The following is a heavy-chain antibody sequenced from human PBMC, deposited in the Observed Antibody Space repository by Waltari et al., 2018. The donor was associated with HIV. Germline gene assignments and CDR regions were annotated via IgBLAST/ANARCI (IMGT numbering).Heavy chain of an antibody. CDR3: ARTSGYDRPFDY. CDR2: LYYSGST. V-gene: IGHV4-59*01. D-gene: IGHD5-12*01. Sequence: QVQLQESGPGLVKPSETLSLTCTVSGGSISSYYWSWIRQPPGKGLEWIGYLYYSGSTNYNPSLKSRVTISVDTSKNQFSLKLSSVTAADTAVYYCARTSGYDRPFDYWGQGTLVTVSS. J-gene: IGHJ4*02. CDR1: GGSISSYY.